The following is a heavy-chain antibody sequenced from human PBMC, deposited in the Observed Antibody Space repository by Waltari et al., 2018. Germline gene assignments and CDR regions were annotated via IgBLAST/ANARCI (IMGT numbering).Heavy chain of an antibody. V-gene: IGHV4-34*01. CDR2: INHSGST. J-gene: IGHJ4*02. Sequence: QVQLQQWGAGLLKPSETLSLTCAVYGGSFSGYCWSWIRQSPGKGLEWIGEINHSGSTNYNPSLKSRVTISVDTSKNQFSLKVSSVTAADTAVYYCARQFSSGWYSEYWGQGTLVTVSS. CDR1: GGSFSGYC. CDR3: ARQFSSGWYSEY. D-gene: IGHD6-19*01.